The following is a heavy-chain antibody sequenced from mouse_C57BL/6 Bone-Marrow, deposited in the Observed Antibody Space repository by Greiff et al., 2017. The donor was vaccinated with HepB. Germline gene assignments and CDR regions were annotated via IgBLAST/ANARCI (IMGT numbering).Heavy chain of an antibody. Sequence: QVQLQQPGPGLVQPSQSLSITCTVSGFSLTSYGVHWVRQSPGKGLEWLGVIWRGGSTDYNAAFMSRLSITKDNSKSQVFFKMNSLQADDTAIYYCAKLLDYDEGLAYWGQGTLVTVSA. CDR3: AKLLDYDEGLAY. CDR2: IWRGGST. CDR1: GFSLTSYG. D-gene: IGHD2-4*01. V-gene: IGHV2-5*01. J-gene: IGHJ3*01.